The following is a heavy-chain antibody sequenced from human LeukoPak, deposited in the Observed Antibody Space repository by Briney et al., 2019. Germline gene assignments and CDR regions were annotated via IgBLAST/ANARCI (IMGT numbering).Heavy chain of an antibody. CDR3: ARDRPLTGYYWSYYYYMDV. J-gene: IGHJ6*03. CDR2: IYHSGST. Sequence: PSGTLSLTCAVSGYSISSGYYWGWIRQPPGKGLEWIGSIYHSGSTYYNPSLKSRVTISVDTSKNQFSLKLSSVTAADTAVYYCARDRPLTGYYWSYYYYMDVWGKGTTVTVSS. CDR1: GYSISSGYY. D-gene: IGHD3-9*01. V-gene: IGHV4-38-2*02.